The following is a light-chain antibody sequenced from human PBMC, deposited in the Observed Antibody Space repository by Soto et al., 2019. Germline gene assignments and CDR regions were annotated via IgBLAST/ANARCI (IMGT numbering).Light chain of an antibody. V-gene: IGLV1-40*01. Sequence: QSVLTQPPSVSGAPGQRVTISCTGSSSNIGAGNDVNWYQQLPGTVPKLLIYANSNRPSGVPDRVSGSKSGTTASLAITGLQAEDEADYYCQSYDSSLSGYVFGTGTKVTVL. CDR2: ANS. J-gene: IGLJ1*01. CDR3: QSYDSSLSGYV. CDR1: SSNIGAGND.